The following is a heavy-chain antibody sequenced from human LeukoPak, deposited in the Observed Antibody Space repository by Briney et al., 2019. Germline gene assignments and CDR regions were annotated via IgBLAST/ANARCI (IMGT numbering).Heavy chain of an antibody. CDR3: ARDYAFWSGYPMGAFDI. V-gene: IGHV1-2*02. D-gene: IGHD3-3*01. J-gene: IGHJ3*02. CDR1: GYTFTGYY. CDR2: INPNSGGT. Sequence: ASVKVSCKASGYTFTGYYMHWVRQAPGQGLEWMGWINPNSGGTNYAQKFQGRVTMTRDTSISTAYMELSRLRSDDTAVYYCARDYAFWSGYPMGAFDIWGQGTMVTVSS.